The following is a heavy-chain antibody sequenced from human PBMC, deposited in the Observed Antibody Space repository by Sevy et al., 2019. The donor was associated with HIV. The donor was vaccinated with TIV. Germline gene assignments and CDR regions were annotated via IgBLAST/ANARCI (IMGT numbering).Heavy chain of an antibody. Sequence: GGSLRLSCAASGFTFSTYAMHWVRQAPGKGLEWVAVISYDGNNKYYAHSVKGRFTISRDNNKNMLYLQMNTLRAEDTAVYYCTRGEHIVVAGTPPDYWGQGALVTISS. CDR1: GFTFSTYA. V-gene: IGHV3-30-3*01. CDR3: TRGEHIVVAGTPPDY. J-gene: IGHJ4*02. CDR2: ISYDGNNK. D-gene: IGHD6-19*01.